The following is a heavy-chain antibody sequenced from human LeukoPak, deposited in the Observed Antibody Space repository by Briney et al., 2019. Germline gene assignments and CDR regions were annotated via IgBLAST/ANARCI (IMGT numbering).Heavy chain of an antibody. CDR3: ARQYSDDSNAYYDGYYAFDI. V-gene: IGHV4-4*02. D-gene: IGHD3-22*01. CDR1: GGSISSSNW. CDR2: ISPRGST. Sequence: PSETLSLTCAVSGGSISSSNWWSWVRQPPWKGLEWIGEISPRGSTNFNPSLKSRVTISVDKSRNQFSLKLSSVTAADAAVYYCARQYSDDSNAYYDGYYAFDIWGQGTMVAVSS. J-gene: IGHJ3*02.